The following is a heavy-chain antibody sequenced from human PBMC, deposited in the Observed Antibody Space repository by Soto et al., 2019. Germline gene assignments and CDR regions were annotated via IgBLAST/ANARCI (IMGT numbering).Heavy chain of an antibody. CDR3: ARGVSGHDGFDD. CDR1: GFTFSGYW. D-gene: IGHD5-12*01. V-gene: IGHV3-74*02. CDR2: IKGDETNE. J-gene: IGHJ4*02. Sequence: EVQLVESGGGLVQFGGSLRLSCAASGFTFSGYWMHWVRQVPGKGLVWVSRIKGDETNEDYADCVKGRFTINSDNARNIQYMKLSGQKDDDSAGDYCARGVSGHDGFDDWGQGTLVTVSS.